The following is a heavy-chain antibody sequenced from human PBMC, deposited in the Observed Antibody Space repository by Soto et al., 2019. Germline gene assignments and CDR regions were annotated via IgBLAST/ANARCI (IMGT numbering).Heavy chain of an antibody. V-gene: IGHV3-74*01. D-gene: IGHD1-26*01. CDR1: KFTFTNYW. CDR2: INSDGTRT. Sequence: HPGGSLRLSCSASKFTFTNYWMHWVRQAPGKGLMWVSRINSDGTRTAYADSVKGRFTISRDNTKDTVFLYMDDVRAEDTAVYYCARVATGSYDWFDPWGQGTLVTVSS. CDR3: ARVATGSYDWFDP. J-gene: IGHJ5*02.